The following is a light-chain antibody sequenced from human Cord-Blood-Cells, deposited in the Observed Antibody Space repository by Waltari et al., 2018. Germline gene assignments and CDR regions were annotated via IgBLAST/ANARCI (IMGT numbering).Light chain of an antibody. Sequence: GQSITISCTGTSSDVGGYNYVSWYQQHPGKAPKLMIYDVSNRPSGVSNRFSGSKSGNTASLTISGLQAEDEADCYCSSYTSSSTLVFGGGTKLTVL. CDR3: SSYTSSSTLV. CDR1: SSDVGGYNY. J-gene: IGLJ3*02. V-gene: IGLV2-14*03. CDR2: DVS.